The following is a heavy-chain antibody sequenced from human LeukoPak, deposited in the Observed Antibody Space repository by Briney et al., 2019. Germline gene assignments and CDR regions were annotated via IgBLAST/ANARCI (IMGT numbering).Heavy chain of an antibody. Sequence: ETLSLTCTVSGGSISSYYWSWIRQPPGKGLEWIGYIYYSGSTNYNPSLKSRVTISVDTSKNQFSLKLSSVTAADTAVYYCAVQLRGFGEASSFYFDYWGQGTLVTVSS. D-gene: IGHD3-10*01. J-gene: IGHJ4*02. CDR1: GGSISSYY. CDR2: IYYSGST. V-gene: IGHV4-59*08. CDR3: AVQLRGFGEASSFYFDY.